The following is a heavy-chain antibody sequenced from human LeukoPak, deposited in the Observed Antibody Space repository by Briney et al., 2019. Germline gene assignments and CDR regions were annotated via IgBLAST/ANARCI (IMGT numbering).Heavy chain of an antibody. Sequence: SETLSLTCTVSGGSISSGDYYWSWIRQPPRKGLEWIGYIYYSGSTYYNPSLKSRVTISVDTSKNQFSLKLSSVTAADTAVYYCAIGTPTVTFDYWGQGTLVTVSS. V-gene: IGHV4-30-4*01. CDR2: IYYSGST. D-gene: IGHD4-17*01. J-gene: IGHJ4*02. CDR1: GGSISSGDYY. CDR3: AIGTPTVTFDY.